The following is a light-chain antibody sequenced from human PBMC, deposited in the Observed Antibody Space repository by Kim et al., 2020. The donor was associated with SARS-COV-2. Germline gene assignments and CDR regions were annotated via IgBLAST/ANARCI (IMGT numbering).Light chain of an antibody. CDR1: SSNIGADYD. CDR3: QSYDNSLSGWV. CDR2: GNS. Sequence: QRVTISCTGGSSNIGADYDVHWYQHLPGTAPKLLIFGNSNRPSGVPDLFSGSKSGTSASLAIIGLQAEDEGDYHCQSYDNSLSGWVFGGGTQLTVL. J-gene: IGLJ3*02. V-gene: IGLV1-40*01.